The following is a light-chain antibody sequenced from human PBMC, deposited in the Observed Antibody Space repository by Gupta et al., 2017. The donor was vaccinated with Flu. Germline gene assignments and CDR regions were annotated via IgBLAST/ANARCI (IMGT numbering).Light chain of an antibody. V-gene: IGLV1-47*01. CDR1: SSNIGGNF. J-gene: IGLJ3*02. CDR2: GNN. Sequence: QSMLTQPPSASGAPGQTVTISCSGTSSNIGGNFVSWYQQLPGMAPQLLLYGNNQRASWVPDRFSGSRSGTSASLVIGGLRSEDEGRYYCAAWDDRLSGFRVCGGGTQLTVL. CDR3: AAWDDRLSGFRV.